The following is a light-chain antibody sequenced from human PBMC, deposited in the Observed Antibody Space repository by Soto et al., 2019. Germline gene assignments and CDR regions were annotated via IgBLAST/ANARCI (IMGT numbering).Light chain of an antibody. V-gene: IGLV1-40*01. CDR2: GNI. CDR3: QSFDSSRGNYYV. CDR1: NSNIGAGFD. J-gene: IGLJ1*01. Sequence: QSVLXQPPSVSGAPGQRVTISCTGSNSNIGAGFDVHWYQQFPGRAPKLLIFGNINRPSGVPDRFSGSKSGTSASLAITGLQAEDEADYYCQSFDSSRGNYYVFGTGTKVTVL.